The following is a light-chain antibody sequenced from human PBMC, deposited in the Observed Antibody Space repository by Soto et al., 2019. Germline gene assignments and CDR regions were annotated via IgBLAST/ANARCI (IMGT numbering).Light chain of an antibody. CDR1: QSVSSY. V-gene: IGKV3-11*01. CDR2: EAS. J-gene: IGKJ4*01. CDR3: QQRSNCPLT. Sequence: EIVLTQSPATLSLSPGERATLSCRASQSVSSYLAWYQQKPGQAPRLLSHEASNRATGIPARFSGSGSGTDFTLTISSLEPEDFAVYYCQQRSNCPLTFGGGTKVEIK.